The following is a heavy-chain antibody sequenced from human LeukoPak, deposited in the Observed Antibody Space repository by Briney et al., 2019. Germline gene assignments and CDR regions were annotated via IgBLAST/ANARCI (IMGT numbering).Heavy chain of an antibody. CDR3: AKDLDLWKGYFDY. CDR2: TRYDGTNK. J-gene: IGHJ4*02. CDR1: GFTFNTHG. D-gene: IGHD3-3*01. Sequence: GGSLRLSCPAYGFTFNTHGMHWVRQAPGKGLEWVAFTRYDGTNKYYADSVKGRFTISRDNSKNTLYLQMNSLRVEDTAVYYCAKDLDLWKGYFDYWGQGTLVTVSS. V-gene: IGHV3-30*02.